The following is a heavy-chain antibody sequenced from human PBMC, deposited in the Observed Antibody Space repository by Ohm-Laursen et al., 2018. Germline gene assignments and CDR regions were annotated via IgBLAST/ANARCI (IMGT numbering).Heavy chain of an antibody. CDR2: INPSGGST. V-gene: IGHV1-46*01. CDR1: GYTFTNYY. CDR3: ARVCSGGSCYSSLDS. J-gene: IGHJ5*01. D-gene: IGHD2-15*01. Sequence: ASVKVSCKASGYTFTNYYMHWVRQAPGHGLEWMGTINPSGGSTSYAQNFQGRVTMTRDTSTNTVYMELSSLRSEDTAVYYCARVCSGGSCYSSLDSWGQGTLVTVSS.